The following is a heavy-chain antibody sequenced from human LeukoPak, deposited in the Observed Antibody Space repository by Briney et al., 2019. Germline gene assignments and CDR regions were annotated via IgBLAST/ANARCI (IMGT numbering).Heavy chain of an antibody. V-gene: IGHV3-30*04. Sequence: GSLRLSCAASGFTFSSYAMHWVRQAPGKGLEGVAVISYDGSNKYYADSVKGRFTISRDNSKNTLYLQMNSLRAEDTAVYYCARDSPAYWGQGTLVTVSS. CDR3: ARDSPAY. CDR2: ISYDGSNK. CDR1: GFTFSSYA. J-gene: IGHJ4*02.